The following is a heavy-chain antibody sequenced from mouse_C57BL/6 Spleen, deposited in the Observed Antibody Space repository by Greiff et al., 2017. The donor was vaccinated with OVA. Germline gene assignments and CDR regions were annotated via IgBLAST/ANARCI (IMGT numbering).Heavy chain of an antibody. CDR3: VRQRGVYYYGSNWYFDV. D-gene: IGHD1-1*01. V-gene: IGHV10-1*01. CDR2: IRSKSNNYAT. CDR1: GFSFNTYA. J-gene: IGHJ1*03. Sequence: EVMLVESGGGLVQPKGSLKLSCAASGFSFNTYAMNWVRQAPGKGLEWVARIRSKSNNYATYYADSVKDRFTISRDDSESMLYLQMNNLKTEDTAMYYCVRQRGVYYYGSNWYFDVWGTGTTVTVSS.